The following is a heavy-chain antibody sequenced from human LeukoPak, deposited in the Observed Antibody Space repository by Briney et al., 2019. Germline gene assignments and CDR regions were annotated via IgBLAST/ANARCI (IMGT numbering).Heavy chain of an antibody. Sequence: GGSLRLSCATSGFIFDTYAMHWVRQAPGKGLEWVAFISFDGNYKYYADSVKGRFAISRDNSKNTLYLQMNSLGFEDTAVYYCAYEEGDGFTDAWGRGTLVTVSS. CDR1: GFIFDTYA. D-gene: IGHD5-24*01. V-gene: IGHV3-30-3*02. CDR2: ISFDGNYK. CDR3: AYEEGDGFTDA. J-gene: IGHJ4*02.